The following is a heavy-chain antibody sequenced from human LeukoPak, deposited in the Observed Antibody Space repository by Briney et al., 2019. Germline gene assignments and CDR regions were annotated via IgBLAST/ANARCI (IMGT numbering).Heavy chain of an antibody. CDR1: DASMSHYY. D-gene: IGHD1-26*01. CDR3: ARSDRYSGTYFED. CDR2: ISYSGST. J-gene: IGHJ4*02. Sequence: SETLSLTCTVSDASMSHYYWSWIRPPPGKGLQWIGYISYSGSTNYNPSLKSRVTISIHTSKNQFSLKLSSVTPADTAVYYCARSDRYSGTYFEDWGQGTLVTVSS. V-gene: IGHV4-59*01.